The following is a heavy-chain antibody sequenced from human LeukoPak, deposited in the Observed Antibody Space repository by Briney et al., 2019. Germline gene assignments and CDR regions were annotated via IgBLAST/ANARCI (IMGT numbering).Heavy chain of an antibody. D-gene: IGHD6-13*01. CDR3: AKGLIAAAGSPDY. CDR1: GFTFSSYG. V-gene: IGHV3-30*02. CDR2: IWYDGSNK. J-gene: IGHJ4*02. Sequence: PGGSLRLSCAASGFTFSSYGMHWVRQAPGKGLEWVAVIWYDGSNKYYADSVKGRFTISRDNSKNTLYLQMNSLRAEDTALYYCAKGLIAAAGSPDYWGQGTLVTVSS.